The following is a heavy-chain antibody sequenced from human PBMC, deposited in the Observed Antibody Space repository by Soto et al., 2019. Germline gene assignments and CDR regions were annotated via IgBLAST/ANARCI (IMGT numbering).Heavy chain of an antibody. Sequence: EVQLVESGGGLVQPGGSLRLSCAASGFTVSSNYMSWVCQAPCKGLEWDSVIYSGGSTYYADSVKGRFTISRDNSKNTLYLQMNSLRAEDTAVYYCAREGDSYDDEDYWGQGTLVTVSS. J-gene: IGHJ4*02. CDR3: AREGDSYDDEDY. D-gene: IGHD5-18*01. V-gene: IGHV3-66*01. CDR1: GFTVSSNY. CDR2: IYSGGST.